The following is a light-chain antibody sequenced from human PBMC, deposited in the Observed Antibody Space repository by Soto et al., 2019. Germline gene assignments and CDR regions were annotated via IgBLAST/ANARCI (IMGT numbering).Light chain of an antibody. CDR3: QVWDRDTDVV. CDR2: IDS. J-gene: IGLJ2*01. Sequence: SYELTQPLSVSVALGQTARITCERNNIGRKNEHWYQHKPGQAPVLVIYIDSNRPSGIPERFSGSNSGNTATLTISTAQAGDEADYYCQVWDRDTDVVFGGGTKLTVL. CDR1: NIGRKN. V-gene: IGLV3-9*01.